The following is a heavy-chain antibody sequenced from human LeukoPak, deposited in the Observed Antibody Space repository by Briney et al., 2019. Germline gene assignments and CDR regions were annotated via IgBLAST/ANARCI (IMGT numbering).Heavy chain of an antibody. D-gene: IGHD1-1*01. CDR1: GVTFSSYA. Sequence: GGSLRLSCAASGVTFSSYAMSWVRQAPGKGLEWVSAISSSGGSTYYADSVKGRFTISRDNSKNTLYLQMNSLRAEDTAVYYCAKAPHSDNWSPNFWGQGTLVTVSS. CDR2: ISSSGGST. CDR3: AKAPHSDNWSPNF. J-gene: IGHJ4*02. V-gene: IGHV3-23*01.